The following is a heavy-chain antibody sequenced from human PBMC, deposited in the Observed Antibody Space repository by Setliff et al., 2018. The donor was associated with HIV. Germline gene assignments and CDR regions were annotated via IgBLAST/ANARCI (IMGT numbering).Heavy chain of an antibody. CDR2: IYRSGST. CDR3: ARVNGEPYYFDY. CDR1: GYSISSGYY. Sequence: SETLSLTCTVSGYSISSGYYWGWIRQPPGKGLEWIASIYRSGSTYYNPSLKSRVTISVDTSKNQFSLKLSSVTAADTAVYYCARVNGEPYYFDYWGQGTLVTVSS. J-gene: IGHJ4*02. V-gene: IGHV4-38-2*02. D-gene: IGHD2-8*01.